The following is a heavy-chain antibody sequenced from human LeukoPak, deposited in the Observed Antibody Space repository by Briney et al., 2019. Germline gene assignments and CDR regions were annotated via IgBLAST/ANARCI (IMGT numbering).Heavy chain of an antibody. J-gene: IGHJ4*02. CDR3: ARHERYYYGSGSYGY. V-gene: IGHV4-39*01. CDR2: IYYTGTT. D-gene: IGHD3-10*01. Sequence: SETLSLTCTVSGGSFSSSLYHWGWIRQSPGKNLVWLGSIYYTGTTHYNPSLKSRVTISVDTSKNQFSLNLSSVTAADTAVYYCARHERYYYGSGSYGYWGQGTLVTVSS. CDR1: GGSFSSSLYH.